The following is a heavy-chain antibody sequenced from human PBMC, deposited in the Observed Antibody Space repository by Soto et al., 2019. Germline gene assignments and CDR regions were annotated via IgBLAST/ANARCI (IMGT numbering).Heavy chain of an antibody. CDR1: GFTFTSSA. V-gene: IGHV1-58*01. CDR2: IVVGSGNT. J-gene: IGHJ6*02. Sequence: SVKVSCKASGFTFTSSAVQWVRQARGQRLEWIGWIVVGSGNTNYAQKFQERVTITRDMSTSTAYMELSSLRSEDTAVYYCARDQGITTFGVYSMYYYGMDVWGQGTTVTVSS. CDR3: ARDQGITTFGVYSMYYYGMDV. D-gene: IGHD3-3*01.